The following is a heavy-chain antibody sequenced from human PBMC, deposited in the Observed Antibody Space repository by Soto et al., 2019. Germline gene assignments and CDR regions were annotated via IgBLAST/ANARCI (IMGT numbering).Heavy chain of an antibody. CDR3: ARGLVYYVSLTGYSRPDRYYYGMDV. V-gene: IGHV1-3*01. CDR2: INAGNGNT. Sequence: ASVKVSCKASGYTFSSYAMHWVRQAPGQRLEWMGWINAGNGNTKYSQKFQGRVTITRDTSASTAYMELSSLRSEDTAVYYCARGLVYYVSLTGYSRPDRYYYGMDVWGQGTTVTVSS. CDR1: GYTFSSYA. J-gene: IGHJ6*02. D-gene: IGHD3-9*01.